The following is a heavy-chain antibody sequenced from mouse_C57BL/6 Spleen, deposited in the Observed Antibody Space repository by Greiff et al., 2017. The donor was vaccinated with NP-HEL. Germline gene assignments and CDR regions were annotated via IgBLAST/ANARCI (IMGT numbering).Heavy chain of an antibody. D-gene: IGHD2-3*01. J-gene: IGHJ4*01. CDR1: GYTFTSYW. V-gene: IGHV1-64*01. CDR2: IHPNSGST. Sequence: QVQLQQPGPELVKPGASVKLSCKASGYTFTSYWMHWVKQRPGQGLEWIGMIHPNSGSTNYNEKFKSKATLTVDKSSSTAYMQLSSLTSEDSAVYYCARAGDGYHYAMDYWGQGTSVTVSS. CDR3: ARAGDGYHYAMDY.